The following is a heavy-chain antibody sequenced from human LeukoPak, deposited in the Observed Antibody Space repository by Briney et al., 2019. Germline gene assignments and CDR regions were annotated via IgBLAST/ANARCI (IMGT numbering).Heavy chain of an antibody. CDR3: ARSYYYDSSFDY. CDR2: IYSGGST. V-gene: IGHV3-53*01. J-gene: IGHJ4*02. CDR1: GFTVSSNY. Sequence: PGGSLRLSCAASGFTVSSNYMSWVRQAPGKGLEWVSVIYSGGSTYYADSVKGRFTISRDNSKNTLHLQMNSLRAEDTAVYYCARSYYYDSSFDYWGQGTLVTVSS. D-gene: IGHD3-22*01.